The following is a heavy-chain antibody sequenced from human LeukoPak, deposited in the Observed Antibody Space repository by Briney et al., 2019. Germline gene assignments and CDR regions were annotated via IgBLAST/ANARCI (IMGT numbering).Heavy chain of an antibody. Sequence: GGSLRLSCAASGFTFSSYAMSWVRQAPGKGLEWVSAISGSGGSTYYEDSVKGRFTISRDNSKNTLYLQMNSLRAEDTAVYYCAKGLQWLVAKYYFDYWGQGTLVTVSS. CDR2: ISGSGGST. V-gene: IGHV3-23*01. D-gene: IGHD6-19*01. CDR3: AKGLQWLVAKYYFDY. CDR1: GFTFSSYA. J-gene: IGHJ4*02.